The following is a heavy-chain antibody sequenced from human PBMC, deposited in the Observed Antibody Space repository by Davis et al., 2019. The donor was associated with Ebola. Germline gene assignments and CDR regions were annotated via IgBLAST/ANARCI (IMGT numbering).Heavy chain of an antibody. CDR2: INHSGST. V-gene: IGHV4-34*01. CDR3: ARLVPAASNWFDP. D-gene: IGHD2-2*01. Sequence: SQTLSLTCAVYGGSFSGDYWSWIRQPPGKGLEWIGEINHSGSTNYNPSLKSRVTISVDTSKNQFSLKLSSVTAADTAVYYCARLVPAASNWFDPWGQGTLVTVSS. CDR1: GGSFSGDY. J-gene: IGHJ5*02.